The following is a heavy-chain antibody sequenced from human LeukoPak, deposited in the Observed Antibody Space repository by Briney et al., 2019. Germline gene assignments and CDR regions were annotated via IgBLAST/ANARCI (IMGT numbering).Heavy chain of an antibody. V-gene: IGHV3-15*01. CDR2: IKSNIDGGTT. D-gene: IGHD3-16*01. Sequence: GGSLRLSCVVSGFTLSNAWMGWVRQTPAKGLEWIGRIKSNIDGGTTDYAAPVKGRFTISRDDSENTLYLQMNSLKTEDTAVYYCTNWGFWGQGTLVTVSS. CDR1: GFTLSNAW. J-gene: IGHJ4*02. CDR3: TNWGF.